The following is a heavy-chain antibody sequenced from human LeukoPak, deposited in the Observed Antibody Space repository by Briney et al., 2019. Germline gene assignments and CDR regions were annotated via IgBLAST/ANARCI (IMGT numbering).Heavy chain of an antibody. CDR2: INNSGGST. J-gene: IGHJ4*02. CDR3: ARSPPAHYGSGSSLDC. CDR1: GFTLNNYA. V-gene: IGHV3-23*01. D-gene: IGHD3-10*01. Sequence: PGGSLRLSCAASGFTLNNYAMSWVRQAPGKGLEWVSIINNSGGSTYYADSVKGRFTISRDLSKNTLYLQMNSLRAEDTALYYCARSPPAHYGSGSSLDCWGQGTLVTVSS.